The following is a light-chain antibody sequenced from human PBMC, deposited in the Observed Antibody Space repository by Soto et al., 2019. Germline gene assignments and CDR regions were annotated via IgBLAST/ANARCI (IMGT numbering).Light chain of an antibody. V-gene: IGKV3-15*01. CDR1: QSVSSN. J-gene: IGKJ4*01. CDR3: QQYGYSPT. CDR2: GAS. Sequence: EIVMTQSPATLSVSPGERATLSCRASQSVSSNLAWYQQKPGQAPRLLIYGASTRATDIPARFSGSGSGTEFTLTISRLEPEDFAVYYCQQYGYSPTFGGGTKVDIK.